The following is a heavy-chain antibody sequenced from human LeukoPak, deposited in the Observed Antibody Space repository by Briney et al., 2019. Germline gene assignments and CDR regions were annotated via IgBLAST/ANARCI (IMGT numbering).Heavy chain of an antibody. V-gene: IGHV3-23*01. D-gene: IGHD4-23*01. Sequence: GGSLRLSCAASGFTFSSYAMSWVRQAPGKGLELVSAISGSGGSTYYADSVKGRFTISRDNSKNTLYLQMNSLRAEDTAVYYCAKDWSRYGGNSNDAFDIWGQGTMVTVSS. CDR2: ISGSGGST. CDR3: AKDWSRYGGNSNDAFDI. CDR1: GFTFSSYA. J-gene: IGHJ3*02.